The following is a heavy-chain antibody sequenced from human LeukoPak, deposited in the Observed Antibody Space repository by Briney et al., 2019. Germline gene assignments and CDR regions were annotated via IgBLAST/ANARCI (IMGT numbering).Heavy chain of an antibody. CDR3: ARHATSSTSGPPYDY. Sequence: SETPSLTCTVSGGSINSSDYYWGWIRQPPGKGLEWIGSIYHSGSMYASLKSRVTISVDTSKNQFSLKMSSVTAADTAVYYCARHATSSTSGPPYDYWGQGTLVTASS. CDR1: GGSINSSDYY. J-gene: IGHJ4*02. D-gene: IGHD5-24*01. CDR2: IYHSGSM. V-gene: IGHV4-39*01.